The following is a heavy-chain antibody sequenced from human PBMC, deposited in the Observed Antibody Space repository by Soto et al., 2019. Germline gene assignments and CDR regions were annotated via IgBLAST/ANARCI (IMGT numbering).Heavy chain of an antibody. J-gene: IGHJ4*02. CDR3: ARGGYFDSSNYLAY. Sequence: SVKVSCKXSGGTFSSYAISWVRQAPGQGLEWMGGIIPIFGTAKYSQQFQGRVIIDRDTSASTAYMELSSLRSEDTAVYYCARGGYFDSSNYLAYWGLGTLVTVSS. CDR2: IIPIFGTA. CDR1: GGTFSSYA. D-gene: IGHD3-22*01. V-gene: IGHV1-69*05.